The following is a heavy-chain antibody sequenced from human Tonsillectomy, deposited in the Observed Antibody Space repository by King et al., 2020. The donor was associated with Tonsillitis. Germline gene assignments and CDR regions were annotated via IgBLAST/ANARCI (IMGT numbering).Heavy chain of an antibody. CDR3: ARKGYYMDV. J-gene: IGHJ6*03. CDR1: GVSISSNS. CDR2: FYLTRST. V-gene: IGHV4-59*12. Sequence: QLQESGPGLVKPSETLYLTCTVFGVSISSNSWSWIRQPPGKGLDWIGYFYLTRSTNYNPSLKSRVTISLDTTKKQFSLKLSSVTAADTAVYYCARKGYYMDVWGKGTTATVSS.